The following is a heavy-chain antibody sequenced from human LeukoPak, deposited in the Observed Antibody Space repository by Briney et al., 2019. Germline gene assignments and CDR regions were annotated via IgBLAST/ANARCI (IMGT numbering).Heavy chain of an antibody. CDR1: GGTFSSYT. J-gene: IGHJ4*02. CDR2: IIPILGIA. V-gene: IGHV1-69*04. Sequence: SVKVSCKASGGTFSSYTLSWVRQAPGQGLEWMGRIIPILGIANYAQKFQGRVTITADKSTSTGYMELSSLRSEDTAVYYCAREAREFHYWGQGTLVTVSS. D-gene: IGHD1-26*01. CDR3: AREAREFHY.